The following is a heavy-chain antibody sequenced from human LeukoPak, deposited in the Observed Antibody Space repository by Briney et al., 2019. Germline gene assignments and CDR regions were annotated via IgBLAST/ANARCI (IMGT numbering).Heavy chain of an antibody. CDR2: ISSSSSTI. CDR1: GFTFSSYS. V-gene: IGHV3-48*01. D-gene: IGHD4-17*01. J-gene: IGHJ4*02. Sequence: GGSLRLSCAASGFTFSSYSMNWVRQAPGKGLEWVSYISSSSSTIYYADSVKGRFTISRDNAKNSLYLQMNSLRAEDTAVYYYARDRGVYGDDYWGQGTLVTVSS. CDR3: ARDRGVYGDDY.